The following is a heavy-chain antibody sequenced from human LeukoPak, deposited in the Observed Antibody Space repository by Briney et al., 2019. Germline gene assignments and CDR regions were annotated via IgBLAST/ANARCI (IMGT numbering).Heavy chain of an antibody. CDR3: AGRSIAAAGGWFDP. D-gene: IGHD6-13*01. J-gene: IGHJ5*02. Sequence: SETLSLTCTVSGGSVSNTHYYWGWIRQPPGKGLEWIGTVYYSGRAYYNPSLKSRVTISVDTSKNQFSLKLSSVTAADTAVYYCAGRSIAAAGGWFDPWGQGTLVTVSS. V-gene: IGHV4-39*01. CDR2: VYYSGRA. CDR1: GGSVSNTHYY.